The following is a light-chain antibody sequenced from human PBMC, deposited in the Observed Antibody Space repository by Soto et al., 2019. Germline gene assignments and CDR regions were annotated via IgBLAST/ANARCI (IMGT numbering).Light chain of an antibody. J-gene: IGKJ1*01. V-gene: IGKV1-12*01. CDR2: AAS. CDR3: QQYGSSPTWT. CDR1: QGISSW. Sequence: IQITQSPSSVSASVGDRVTITCRASQGISSWLAWYQHKPGKAPKLLIYAASTLQSGVPSRFSGSGYGTDFTLTISSLQPEDSAVYYCQQYGSSPTWTFGQGTKVDIK.